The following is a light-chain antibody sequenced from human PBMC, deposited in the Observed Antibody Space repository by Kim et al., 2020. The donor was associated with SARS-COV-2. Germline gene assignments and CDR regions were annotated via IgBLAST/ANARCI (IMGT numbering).Light chain of an antibody. V-gene: IGKV1-5*03. Sequence: DIQMTQSPSTLSASVGDRVTITCRASQSISSWLAWYQQKPGKAPKLLIYKASSLESGVPSRFSGSGSGTEFTLTISSLQPDDFATYYCQQYNSYSRPMYTFGQGNKLEI. CDR3: QQYNSYSRPMYT. CDR1: QSISSW. CDR2: KAS. J-gene: IGKJ2*01.